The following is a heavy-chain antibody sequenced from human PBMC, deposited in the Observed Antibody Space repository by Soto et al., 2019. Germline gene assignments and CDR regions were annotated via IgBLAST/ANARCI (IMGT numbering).Heavy chain of an antibody. V-gene: IGHV1-3*01. CDR2: INAGNGNT. J-gene: IGHJ6*02. Sequence: ATVEVSCKASGYTFTSYAMHCVRKAPGQRLEWMGWINAGNGNTKYSQKFQGRVTITRDTSASTAYMELSSLRSGDTAVYYCARLNDFWSGPYYYYGMEVWGQGTTVTVSS. CDR1: GYTFTSYA. D-gene: IGHD3-3*01. CDR3: ARLNDFWSGPYYYYGMEV.